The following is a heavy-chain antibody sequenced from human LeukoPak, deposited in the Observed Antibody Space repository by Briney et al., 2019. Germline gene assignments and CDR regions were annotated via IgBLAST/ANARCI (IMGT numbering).Heavy chain of an antibody. CDR2: IHYNGST. CDR1: GGSIRSSSYY. V-gene: IGHV4-39*07. Sequence: DPSETLSLTCTVSGGSIRSSSYYWGCIRQPPGKGLEWIGSIHYNGSTCYNPSLGGRVIMSIDTSKNQFSLRLTSVTAADTAMYYCASDRGVPRPYYFDQWGQGTLVTVSS. J-gene: IGHJ4*02. CDR3: ASDRGVPRPYYFDQ. D-gene: IGHD3-10*01.